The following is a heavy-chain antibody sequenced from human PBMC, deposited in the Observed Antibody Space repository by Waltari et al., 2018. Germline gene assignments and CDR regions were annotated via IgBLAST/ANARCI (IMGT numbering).Heavy chain of an antibody. V-gene: IGHV4-34*02. D-gene: IGHD1-26*01. Sequence: QVQLKQWGTGLLRPSETLSLKCAVYGVTLTGYYWTWVRQSPGKGLEWNGESVHRGVTNINLSLMSRVCMSVDTSEKQLSLKLRSVTAADTAVYYCARHQRRGLRGLDVWGQGTHVAVSS. CDR3: ARHQRRGLRGLDV. CDR1: GVTLTGYY. CDR2: SVHRGVT. J-gene: IGHJ4*02.